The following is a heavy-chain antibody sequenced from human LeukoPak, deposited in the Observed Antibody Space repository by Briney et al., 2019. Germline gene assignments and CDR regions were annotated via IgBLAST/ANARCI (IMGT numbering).Heavy chain of an antibody. CDR1: GGSFSGYY. Sequence: PSETLSFTCAVYGGSFSGYYWSWIRQPPGKGLEWIGEINHSGSTNYNPSLKSRVTISVDTSKNQFSLKLSSVTAADTAVYYCARAIVPAATSDAFDIWGQGTMVTVSS. V-gene: IGHV4-34*01. CDR2: INHSGST. J-gene: IGHJ3*02. D-gene: IGHD2-2*01. CDR3: ARAIVPAATSDAFDI.